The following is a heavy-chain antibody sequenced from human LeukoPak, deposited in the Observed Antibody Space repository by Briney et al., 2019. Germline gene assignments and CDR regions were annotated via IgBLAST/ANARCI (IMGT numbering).Heavy chain of an antibody. CDR2: ISGSGGST. Sequence: GGSLRLSCAASGFTFSSYAMSWVRQAPGKGLEWVSAISGSGGSTYYADSVKGRFTISRDNSKNTLYLQMNSLRAEDTAVYYCARAYRFLGYFDYWGQGTLVTVSS. D-gene: IGHD3-3*01. V-gene: IGHV3-23*01. CDR3: ARAYRFLGYFDY. J-gene: IGHJ4*02. CDR1: GFTFSSYA.